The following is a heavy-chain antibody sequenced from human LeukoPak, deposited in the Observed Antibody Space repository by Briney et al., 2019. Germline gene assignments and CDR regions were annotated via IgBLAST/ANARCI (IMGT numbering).Heavy chain of an antibody. CDR1: GGTLITYA. V-gene: IGHV1-69*05. CDR2: IIPGFGTA. Sequence: ASVKVSFKASGGTLITYAISWVRQAPGQGREGMGGIIPGFGTANYAQKFQGRVTVTTDESTSTAYMELSSLRSEDTAVYYCASQRDCTRTSCYAYYYYYMDVWGKGTTVTVS. J-gene: IGHJ6*03. D-gene: IGHD2-2*01. CDR3: ASQRDCTRTSCYAYYYYYMDV.